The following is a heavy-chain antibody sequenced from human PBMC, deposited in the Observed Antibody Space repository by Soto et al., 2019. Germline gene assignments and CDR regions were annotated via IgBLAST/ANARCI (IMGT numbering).Heavy chain of an antibody. J-gene: IGHJ6*03. D-gene: IGHD2-2*01. CDR2: IYHSGST. CDR1: SGSISSSNW. V-gene: IGHV4-4*02. CDR3: AGSIVVVPAAKTTTAYYYYMDV. Sequence: SETLSLTCAVSSGSISSSNWWSWVRQPPGKGLEWIGEIYHSGSTNYNPSLKSRVTISVDKSKNQFSPKLSSVTAADTAVYYCAGSIVVVPAAKTTTAYYYYMDVWGKGTTVTVSS.